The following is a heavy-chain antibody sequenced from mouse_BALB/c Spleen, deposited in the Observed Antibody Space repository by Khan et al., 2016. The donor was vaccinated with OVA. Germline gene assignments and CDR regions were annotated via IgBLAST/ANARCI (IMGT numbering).Heavy chain of an antibody. Sequence: EVQLQESGPGLVKPSQSLSLTCTVTGYSITSGYAWNWIRQFPGNKLEWMGYISYSGCTSYHPSLKSRISITRDTSKNQFFLQLNSVTTEDTATYYCARGNYYGYYFDYWGQGTTLTVSS. CDR3: ARGNYYGYYFDY. V-gene: IGHV3-2*02. D-gene: IGHD1-1*01. CDR2: ISYSGCT. CDR1: GYSITSGYA. J-gene: IGHJ2*01.